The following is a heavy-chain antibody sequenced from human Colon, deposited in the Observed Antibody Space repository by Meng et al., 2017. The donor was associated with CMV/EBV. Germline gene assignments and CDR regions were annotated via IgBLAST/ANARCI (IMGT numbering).Heavy chain of an antibody. Sequence: ASVKVSCKASGYTFTAFYIHWVRQAPGQGLEWMGWINPNSGGTNYAPKFQGRVTMTRDTSIRTVYIELNRLTSDDTAIYSCARGRAPAGYSRYYFDYWAQGTLVTVS. D-gene: IGHD2-15*01. V-gene: IGHV1-2*02. CDR1: GYTFTAFY. J-gene: IGHJ4*02. CDR2: INPNSGGT. CDR3: ARGRAPAGYSRYYFDY.